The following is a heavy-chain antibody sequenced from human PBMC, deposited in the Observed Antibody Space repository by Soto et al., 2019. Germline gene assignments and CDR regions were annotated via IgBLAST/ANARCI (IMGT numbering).Heavy chain of an antibody. D-gene: IGHD2-8*01. CDR1: GYTVTRYS. CDR2: INPNTCGT. Sequence: QVQLVQSGAEVKKPGASVKVSCRASGYTVTRYSVHWVRQAPGQGLEWMGWINPNTCGTRFAPKFEGRVTLTTDPSVRTVYMEVRSLRSDDTAVFYCSVYFDDLQEASFWGQGTLVTVTS. V-gene: IGHV1-2*02. J-gene: IGHJ1*01. CDR3: SVYFDDLQEASF.